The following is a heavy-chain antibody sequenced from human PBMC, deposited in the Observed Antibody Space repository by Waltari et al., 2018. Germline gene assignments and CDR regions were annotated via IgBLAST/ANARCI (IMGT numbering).Heavy chain of an antibody. Sequence: QVQLQQWGAGLLKPSETLSLTCAVYGGSFSGYYWSWIRQPPGKGLEWIGEINHSGSTNYNPSLKSRVTISVDTSKNQFYLKLSSVTAADTAVYYCARGPITTRPNWFDPWGQGTLVIVSS. CDR1: GGSFSGYY. CDR2: INHSGST. D-gene: IGHD1-1*01. CDR3: ARGPITTRPNWFDP. V-gene: IGHV4-34*01. J-gene: IGHJ5*02.